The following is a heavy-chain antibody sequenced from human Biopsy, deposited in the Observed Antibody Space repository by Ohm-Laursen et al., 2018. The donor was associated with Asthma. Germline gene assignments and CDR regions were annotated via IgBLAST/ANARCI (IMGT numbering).Heavy chain of an antibody. D-gene: IGHD6-19*01. CDR2: IMTVFGKT. Sequence: EASVKVSCKAPGGTFSNFAISWVRQAPGQGLEWLGGIMTVFGKTNYAQKFQGRVTITADESTSTAYMEVTSLRSEDTAIYYCARCQVGYSSGWSLLLKKIYYSGMDVWGQGTAVTVSS. CDR1: GGTFSNFA. J-gene: IGHJ6*02. V-gene: IGHV1-69*13. CDR3: ARCQVGYSSGWSLLLKKIYYSGMDV.